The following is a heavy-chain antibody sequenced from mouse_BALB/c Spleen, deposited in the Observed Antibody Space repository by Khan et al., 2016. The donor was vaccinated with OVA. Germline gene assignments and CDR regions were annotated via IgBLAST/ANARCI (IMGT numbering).Heavy chain of an antibody. D-gene: IGHD1-1*01. J-gene: IGHJ2*01. V-gene: IGHV3-2*02. CDR1: GYSITSGYA. CDR2: ISYSGGT. Sequence: EVQLVESGPGLVKPSQSLSLTCTVTGYSITSGYAWNWIRQFPGNKLEWMGYISYSGGTSYNPSLKSRISINRDTSKNQFFLQLNSVTTEDTATYYCARGNYYGYYFDYWGQGTPRTVSS. CDR3: ARGNYYGYYFDY.